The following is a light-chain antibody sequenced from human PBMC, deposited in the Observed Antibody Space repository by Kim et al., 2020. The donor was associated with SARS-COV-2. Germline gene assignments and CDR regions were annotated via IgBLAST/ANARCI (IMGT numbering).Light chain of an antibody. Sequence: VAVSPGQTASITCSGDKLGDKYACWYQQKPGQSPVLVIYQDSKRPSGIPERFSGSNSGNTATLTISGTQAMDEADYYCQAWDSRVFGGGTQLTVL. V-gene: IGLV3-1*01. CDR3: QAWDSRV. CDR2: QDS. CDR1: KLGDKY. J-gene: IGLJ3*02.